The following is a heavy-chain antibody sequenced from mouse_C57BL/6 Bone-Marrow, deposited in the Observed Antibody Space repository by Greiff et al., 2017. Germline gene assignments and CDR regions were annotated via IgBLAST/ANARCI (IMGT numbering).Heavy chain of an antibody. V-gene: IGHV1-81*01. CDR2: IYPRSGNT. J-gene: IGHJ4*01. CDR3: ARRGSSYAMDY. D-gene: IGHD1-1*01. CDR1: GYAFTSYG. Sequence: QVQLQQSGAELARPGASVKLSCKASGYAFTSYGISWVKQRTGQGLEWIGEIYPRSGNTYYNEKFKGKATLTADKSSSTAYMELRSLTSEDSAVYFCARRGSSYAMDYWGQGTSVTVSS.